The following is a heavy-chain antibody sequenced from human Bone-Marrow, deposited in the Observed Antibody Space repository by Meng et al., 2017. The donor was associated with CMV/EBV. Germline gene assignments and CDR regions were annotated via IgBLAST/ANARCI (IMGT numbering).Heavy chain of an antibody. CDR3: AKEYSSSWYYADGMDV. CDR1: GFTFSSYA. D-gene: IGHD6-13*01. Sequence: LSLTCAASGFTFSSYAMHWVRQAPGKGLEWVAVIWYDGSNKYYADSVKGRFTISRDNSKNTLYLQMNSLRAEDTAVYYCAKEYSSSWYYADGMDVWGQGTTVTVSS. J-gene: IGHJ6*02. V-gene: IGHV3-33*06. CDR2: IWYDGSNK.